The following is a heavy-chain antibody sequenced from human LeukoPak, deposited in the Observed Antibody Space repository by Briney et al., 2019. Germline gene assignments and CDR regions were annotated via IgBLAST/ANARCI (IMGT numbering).Heavy chain of an antibody. CDR2: VKQDGGEK. CDR3: AREGAAADPGDAFDI. V-gene: IGHV3-7*01. CDR1: GLTFSSYW. J-gene: IGHJ3*02. Sequence: GGSLRLSCVASGLTFSSYWMSWVRQAPGKGLEWVANVKQDGGEKYYVDSVKGRFTISRDNAKNSLYLQMNSLRAEDTAVYYCAREGAAADPGDAFDIWGQGTMVTVSS. D-gene: IGHD6-13*01.